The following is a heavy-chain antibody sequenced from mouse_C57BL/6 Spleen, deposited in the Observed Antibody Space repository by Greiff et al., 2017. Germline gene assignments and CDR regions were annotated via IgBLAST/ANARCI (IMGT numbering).Heavy chain of an antibody. CDR2: ISYDGSN. Sequence: VQLKQSGPGLVKPSQSLSLTCSVTGYSITSGYYWNWIRQFPGNKLEWMGYISYDGSNNYNPSLKNRISITRDTSKNQFFLKLNSVTTEDTATYYCARCGYYLYYFDYWGQGTTLTVSS. J-gene: IGHJ2*01. CDR1: GYSITSGYY. V-gene: IGHV3-6*01. D-gene: IGHD2-3*01. CDR3: ARCGYYLYYFDY.